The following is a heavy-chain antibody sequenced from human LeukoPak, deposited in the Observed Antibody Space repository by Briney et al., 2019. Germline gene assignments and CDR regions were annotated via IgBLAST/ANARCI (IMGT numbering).Heavy chain of an antibody. CDR2: ISYDGSNK. Sequence: GGSLRLSCAASGFTFSNAWMSWVRQAPGKGLEWVAVISYDGSNKYYADSVKGRFTISRDNSKNTLYLQMNSLRAEDTAVYYCARDYSTVTTDSDAFDIWGQGTMVTVSS. V-gene: IGHV3-30-3*01. J-gene: IGHJ3*02. CDR3: ARDYSTVTTDSDAFDI. CDR1: GFTFSNAW. D-gene: IGHD4-17*01.